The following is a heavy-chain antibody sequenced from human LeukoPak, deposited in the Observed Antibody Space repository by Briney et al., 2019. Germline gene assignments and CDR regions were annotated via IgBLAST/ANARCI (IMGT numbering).Heavy chain of an antibody. CDR1: GGSISSYY. V-gene: IGHV4-59*08. D-gene: IGHD3-22*01. Sequence: PSETLSLTCTVSGGSISSYYWSWIRQPSGKGLEWIGYIYYSGSTNYNPSLKSRVTISVDTSKNQFSLKLSSVTAADTAVYYCARHGYYFRYFDYWGQGTLVTVSS. CDR2: IYYSGST. J-gene: IGHJ4*02. CDR3: ARHGYYFRYFDY.